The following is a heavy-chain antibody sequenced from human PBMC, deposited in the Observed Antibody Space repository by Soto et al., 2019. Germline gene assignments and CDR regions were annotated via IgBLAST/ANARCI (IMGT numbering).Heavy chain of an antibody. Sequence: QVHLVQSGGEVKKPGASVKVSCKASGYTLNNYGIAWVRQAPGLGPEWVGWIKVDNGDTKYAEKLQGRVTLTTDTSTSTAYMELRNLEDAETAFYYCAMSRYYFDYWGQRTLVTVSS. V-gene: IGHV1-18*01. CDR1: GYTLNNYG. CDR3: AMSRYYFDY. CDR2: IKVDNGDT. J-gene: IGHJ4*02.